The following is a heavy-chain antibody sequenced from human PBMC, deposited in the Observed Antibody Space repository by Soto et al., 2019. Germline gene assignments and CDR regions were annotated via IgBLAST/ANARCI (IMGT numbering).Heavy chain of an antibody. CDR1: GFTFSSYA. CDR2: ISGSGGST. V-gene: IGHV3-23*01. CDR3: AKWGSPYYYDSSGYYY. D-gene: IGHD3-22*01. Sequence: GGSLRLSCAASGFTFSSYAMSWVRQAPGKGLEWVSAISGSGGSTYYADSVKGRFTISRDNSKNTLYLQMNSLRAEDTAVYYCAKWGSPYYYDSSGYYYWGQGTLVTVSS. J-gene: IGHJ4*02.